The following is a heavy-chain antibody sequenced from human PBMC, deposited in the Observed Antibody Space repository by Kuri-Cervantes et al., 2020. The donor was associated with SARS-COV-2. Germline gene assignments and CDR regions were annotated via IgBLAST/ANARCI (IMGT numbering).Heavy chain of an antibody. V-gene: IGHV3-48*03. Sequence: GSLRISCSASGFTFSDYEMNWVRQAPGKGLEWVSYISISGSTIYYADSVKGRFTISRDNAKNSLYLQMNSLRAEDTALYHCARGALWIAAAGRSWYFDLWGRGTLVTVSS. CDR2: ISISGSTI. CDR1: GFTFSDYE. CDR3: ARGALWIAAAGRSWYFDL. J-gene: IGHJ2*01. D-gene: IGHD6-13*01.